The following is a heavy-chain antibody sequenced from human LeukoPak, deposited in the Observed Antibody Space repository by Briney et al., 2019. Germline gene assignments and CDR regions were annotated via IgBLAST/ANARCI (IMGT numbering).Heavy chain of an antibody. CDR2: MNPNSGNT. J-gene: IGHJ6*03. V-gene: IGHV1-8*01. D-gene: IGHD3-3*01. Sequence: ASVKVSCKASGYTFTSYDINWVRQATGQGLEWMGWMNPNSGNTGYAQKFQGRVTMTRNTSISTAYMELSSLRSEDTAVYYCARVSRPRYYDFWSGYYTNYYYHYMDVWGKGTTVTVSS. CDR3: ARVSRPRYYDFWSGYYTNYYYHYMDV. CDR1: GYTFTSYD.